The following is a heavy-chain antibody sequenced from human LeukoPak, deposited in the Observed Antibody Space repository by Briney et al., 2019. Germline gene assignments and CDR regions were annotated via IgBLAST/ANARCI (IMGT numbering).Heavy chain of an antibody. D-gene: IGHD3-3*02. CDR1: GYTFNNYY. CDR3: ARETSLAY. Sequence: ASVKVSCKASGYTFNNYYINWVRQAPGQGLEWLGWINPNSGDTNYAQKFQGRVTMTRDTSISTAYMDLSSLRSDDTAVYYCARETSLAYWGQGTLVTVSS. V-gene: IGHV1-2*02. CDR2: INPNSGDT. J-gene: IGHJ4*02.